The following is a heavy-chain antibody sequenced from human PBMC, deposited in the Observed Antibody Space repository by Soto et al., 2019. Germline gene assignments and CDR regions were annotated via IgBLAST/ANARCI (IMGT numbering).Heavy chain of an antibody. CDR3: PRHSIAVAGHTGYYFDY. J-gene: IGHJ4*02. CDR2: FYYSGST. V-gene: IGHV4-39*01. Sequence: PSETLSLTXTVSGGSISSSSYYWGWIRQPPGKGLEWIGSFYYSGSTYYNPSLKSRVTISVDTSKNQFSLKLSSVTAADTAVYYCPRHSIAVAGHTGYYFDYWGQGTLVTVSS. CDR1: GGSISSSSYY. D-gene: IGHD6-19*01.